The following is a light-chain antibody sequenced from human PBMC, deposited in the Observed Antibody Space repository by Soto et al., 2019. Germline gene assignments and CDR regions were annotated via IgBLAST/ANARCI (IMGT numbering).Light chain of an antibody. CDR3: SSYTSSSTRV. V-gene: IGLV2-14*03. CDR2: DIR. J-gene: IGLJ1*01. Sequence: QSALTQPASVSGAPGQTITISCTGTSSNVGGYKYVSWYQQHPGKAPKLMIYDIRNRPARVSNRFSGSKSGNTASLTISGLHADDEADYCCSSYTSSSTRVFGTGTKVTVL. CDR1: SSNVGGYKY.